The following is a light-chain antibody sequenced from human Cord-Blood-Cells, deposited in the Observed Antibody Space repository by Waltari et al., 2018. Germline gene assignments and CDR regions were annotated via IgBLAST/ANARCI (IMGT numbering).Light chain of an antibody. Sequence: EIVLTQSPGTLSLSPGERATLPCRASKSVSSSYLAWYQQKPGQAPRLLLYGASSRATGIPDRFSGSGSGTDFTLTISRLEPEDFAVYYCQQYGSSPPFTFGPGTKVDIK. V-gene: IGKV3-20*01. CDR2: GAS. CDR3: QQYGSSPPFT. CDR1: KSVSSSY. J-gene: IGKJ3*01.